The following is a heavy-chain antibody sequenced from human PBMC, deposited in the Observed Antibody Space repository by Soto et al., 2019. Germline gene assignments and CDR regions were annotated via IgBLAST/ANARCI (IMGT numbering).Heavy chain of an antibody. V-gene: IGHV3-13*01. J-gene: IGHJ4*02. Sequence: GGSLRLSCAASGFTFSSYDMHWVRQATGKGLEWVSAIGTAGDTYYPGSVKGRFTISRENAKNSLYLQMNSLRAGDTAVYYCASSSSGWWTWDYWGQGTLVTVSS. CDR3: ASSSSGWWTWDY. CDR1: GFTFSSYD. CDR2: IGTAGDT. D-gene: IGHD6-19*01.